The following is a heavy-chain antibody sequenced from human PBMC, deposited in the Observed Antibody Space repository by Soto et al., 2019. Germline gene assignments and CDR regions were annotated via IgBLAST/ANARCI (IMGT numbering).Heavy chain of an antibody. CDR1: GYTFTSYG. J-gene: IGHJ5*02. V-gene: IGHV1-18*01. CDR2: ISAYNGNT. D-gene: IGHD4-17*01. Sequence: RASVKVSCKASGYTFTSYGISWVRQAPGQGLEWMGWISAYNGNTNYAQKLQGRVTMTTDTSTSTAYMELRSLRSDDTAVYYCARYSRDYGDYATNWFDPWGQGTLVTVSS. CDR3: ARYSRDYGDYATNWFDP.